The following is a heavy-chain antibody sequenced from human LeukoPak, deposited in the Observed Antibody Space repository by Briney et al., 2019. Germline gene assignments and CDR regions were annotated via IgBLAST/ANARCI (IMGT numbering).Heavy chain of an antibody. CDR3: ARGRRYSSGWSLGY. Sequence: ASVKVSRKASGYTFTSYDINWVRQATGQGLEWMGWMNPNSGDTGYAQKFQGRVTMTRNTSISTAYMELSSLRSEDTAVYYCARGRRYSSGWSLGYWGQGTLVTVSS. CDR2: MNPNSGDT. CDR1: GYTFTSYD. V-gene: IGHV1-8*01. D-gene: IGHD6-19*01. J-gene: IGHJ4*02.